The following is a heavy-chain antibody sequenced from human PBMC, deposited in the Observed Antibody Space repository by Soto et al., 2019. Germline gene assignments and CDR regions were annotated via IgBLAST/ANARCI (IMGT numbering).Heavy chain of an antibody. CDR2: IYYSGGP. V-gene: IGHV4-31*03. CDR1: GGSISSGGYY. Sequence: QVQLQESGPGLVKPSQTLSLTCTVSGGSISSGGYYWSWIRQHPGKGLEWIGYIYYSGGPYYNPSLKSRVTISVDTSKNQFSLKLSSVTAADTAVYYCARDPRYDSSGYYDPWGQGTLVTVSS. D-gene: IGHD3-22*01. J-gene: IGHJ5*02. CDR3: ARDPRYDSSGYYDP.